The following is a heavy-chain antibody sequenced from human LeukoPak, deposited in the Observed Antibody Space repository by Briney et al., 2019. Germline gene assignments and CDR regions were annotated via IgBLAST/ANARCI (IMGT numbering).Heavy chain of an antibody. CDR2: IWYDGSNK. CDR1: GFTFSSYG. D-gene: IGHD3-16*01. CDR3: AREWSTGEYYYYYGMDV. J-gene: IGHJ6*02. V-gene: IGHV3-33*01. Sequence: GGSLRLSCAASGFTFSSYGMHWVRQAPGKGLEWVAVIWYDGSNKYYADSMKGRFTISRDNSKNTLYLQMNSLRAEDTAVYYCAREWSTGEYYYYYGMDVWGQGTTVTVSS.